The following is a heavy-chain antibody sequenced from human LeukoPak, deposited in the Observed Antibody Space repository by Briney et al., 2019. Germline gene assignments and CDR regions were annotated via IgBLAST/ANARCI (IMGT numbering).Heavy chain of an antibody. CDR1: GGSISSYY. D-gene: IGHD3-10*01. CDR3: ARETPTMVRGVKEAFDI. Sequence: SETLPLTCTVSGGSISSYYWSWIRQPPGKGLEWIGYIYYSGSTNYNPSLKSRVTISVDTSKNQFSLKLSSVTAADTAVYYCARETPTMVRGVKEAFDIWGQGTMVTVSS. CDR2: IYYSGST. V-gene: IGHV4-59*01. J-gene: IGHJ3*02.